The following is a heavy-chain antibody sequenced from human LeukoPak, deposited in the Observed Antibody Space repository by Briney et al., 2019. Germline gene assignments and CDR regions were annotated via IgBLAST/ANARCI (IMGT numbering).Heavy chain of an antibody. V-gene: IGHV3-7*01. J-gene: IGHJ4*02. CDR3: ARDGSSFDY. D-gene: IGHD2-15*01. CDR2: IKGDGSEI. CDR1: GFTFSSFS. Sequence: GGSLRLSCAASGFTFSSFSMSWVRHAPGKGLEWVANIKGDGSEIYYVDSVKGRFSISRDNAKNSLYLQMSSLRAEDTAVYYCARDGSSFDYWGQGALVTVSS.